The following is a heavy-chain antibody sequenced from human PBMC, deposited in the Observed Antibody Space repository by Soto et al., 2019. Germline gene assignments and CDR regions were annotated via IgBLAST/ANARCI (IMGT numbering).Heavy chain of an antibody. Sequence: QVHLVQSGAEVKKPGASVKVSCKGSGYGFTTYGITWVRQAPGQGLEWMAWISAHHGNTNYAQKSQGRVTVTRDTSTRTAYMELRSLRSDDTAVYYCARGRYGDYWGQGALVTVSS. J-gene: IGHJ4*02. V-gene: IGHV1-18*01. CDR3: ARGRYGDY. D-gene: IGHD1-1*01. CDR1: GYGFTTYG. CDR2: ISAHHGNT.